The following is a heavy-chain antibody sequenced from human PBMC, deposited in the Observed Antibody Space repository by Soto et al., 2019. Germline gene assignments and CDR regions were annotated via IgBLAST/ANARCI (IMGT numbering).Heavy chain of an antibody. J-gene: IGHJ3*02. CDR3: AHSRARYCSSTSCYGDAFDI. Sequence: QITLKESGPTLVKPTQTLTLTCTFPGFPLSTSGVGVGWIRQPPGKALECLPPINWDDDKPYSPSLKSRLTITKDTSKNQVVLTMTNMDPVDTATYYCAHSRARYCSSTSCYGDAFDIWGQGTMVTVSS. CDR2: INWDDDK. CDR1: GFPLSTSGVG. D-gene: IGHD2-2*01. V-gene: IGHV2-5*02.